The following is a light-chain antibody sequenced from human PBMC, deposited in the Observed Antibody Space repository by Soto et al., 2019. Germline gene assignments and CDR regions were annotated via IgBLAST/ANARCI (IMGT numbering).Light chain of an antibody. V-gene: IGLV2-14*01. Sequence: QSVLTQPASVSGSPGQSITISCTGTSSDVGGYNYVSWYQQHPGKAPKLVIYDVSNRPSGVSNRFSGSKSGNTASLTISGLQAEDEADYYCSSYTSRSPLVFGTGTKVTVL. CDR2: DVS. J-gene: IGLJ1*01. CDR3: SSYTSRSPLV. CDR1: SSDVGGYNY.